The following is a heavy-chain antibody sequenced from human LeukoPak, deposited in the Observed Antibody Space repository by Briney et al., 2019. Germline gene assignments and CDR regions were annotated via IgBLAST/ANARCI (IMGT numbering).Heavy chain of an antibody. J-gene: IGHJ4*02. CDR2: ISRTSDNI. V-gene: IGHV3-48*01. CDR3: ARSSGYPYLDY. CDR1: GFTFNSYS. Sequence: PGGSLRLSCESSGFTFNSYSMNRVRQAPGKGLEWLSYISRTSDNIYYADSVKGRFTISRDNAKNSVYLQMNSLRAEDTAVYYCARSSGYPYLDYWGQGTLVTVSS. D-gene: IGHD3-22*01.